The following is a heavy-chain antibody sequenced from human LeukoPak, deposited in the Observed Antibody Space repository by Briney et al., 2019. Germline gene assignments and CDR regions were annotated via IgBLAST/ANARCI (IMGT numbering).Heavy chain of an antibody. J-gene: IGHJ4*02. Sequence: PGGSPRLSCAASGFTFSDYAMSWVRQAPGKGLEWVSGISGSGGGTYDADSVKGRFTISRDNSRNTLYLQMNSLRAEDTAVYYCAEAGFSGSFDYWGQGTLVTVSS. V-gene: IGHV3-23*01. CDR2: ISGSGGGT. CDR3: AEAGFSGSFDY. CDR1: GFTFSDYA. D-gene: IGHD5-12*01.